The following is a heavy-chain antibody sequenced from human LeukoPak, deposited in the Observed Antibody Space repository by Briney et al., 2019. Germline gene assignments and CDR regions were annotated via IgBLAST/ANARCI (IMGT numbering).Heavy chain of an antibody. Sequence: PGGSLRLSCAASGFTFSSYWMNWVRQAPGKGLEWVANIKQDGSEKYYVDSVKGRFTISRVNSKNTLYLQMNSLGAEDTAVYYCAKASTDCSSTTCYAHAEHFQHWGQGTLVTVSS. V-gene: IGHV3-7*01. CDR3: AKASTDCSSTTCYAHAEHFQH. CDR1: GFTFSSYW. D-gene: IGHD2-2*01. J-gene: IGHJ1*01. CDR2: IKQDGSEK.